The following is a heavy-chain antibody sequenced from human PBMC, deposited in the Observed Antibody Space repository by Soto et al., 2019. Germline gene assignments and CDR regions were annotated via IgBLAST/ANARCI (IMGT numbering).Heavy chain of an antibody. V-gene: IGHV4-39*01. Sequence: LQLQESGPGVVKPSETLSLACSVSGGSIRSNDYFWGWVRQPPGKGLEWIASIYSNGGTYDSPSLKSRATVSIDTSKKQFFLTVRSVTAADTAVYYCASFLVGATARNDFDSWGQGTLVTLSS. D-gene: IGHD2-8*02. CDR1: GGSIRSNDYF. J-gene: IGHJ4*02. CDR3: ASFLVGATARNDFDS. CDR2: IYSNGGT.